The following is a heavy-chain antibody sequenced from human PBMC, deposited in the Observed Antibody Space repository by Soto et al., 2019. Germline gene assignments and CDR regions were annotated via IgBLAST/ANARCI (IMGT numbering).Heavy chain of an antibody. CDR1: GFTFSSYG. CDR2: ISYDGSNK. D-gene: IGHD5-18*01. Sequence: PGGSLRLSCAASGFTFSSYGMHWVRQAPGKGLEWVAVISYDGSNKYYADSVKGRFTISRDNSKNTLYLQMNSLRAEDTAVYYCAKLAWRIQLWKGGFDYWGQGTLVTVSS. V-gene: IGHV3-30*18. CDR3: AKLAWRIQLWKGGFDY. J-gene: IGHJ4*02.